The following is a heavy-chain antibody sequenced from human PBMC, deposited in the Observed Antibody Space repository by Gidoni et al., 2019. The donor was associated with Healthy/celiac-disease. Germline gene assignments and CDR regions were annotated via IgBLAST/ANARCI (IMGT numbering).Heavy chain of an antibody. V-gene: IGHV1-2*04. CDR1: GYTFTGYY. Sequence: QVQLVQSGAEVKKPGASVKVSCKASGYTFTGYYMHWVRQAPGQGLEGMGWINPNSGGTNYAQKVQGWVTMTRDTSISTAYMELSRLRSDDTAVYSCARGAMRLIAAPTNWFDPWGQGTLVTVSS. CDR2: INPNSGGT. J-gene: IGHJ5*02. CDR3: ARGAMRLIAAPTNWFDP. D-gene: IGHD6-6*01.